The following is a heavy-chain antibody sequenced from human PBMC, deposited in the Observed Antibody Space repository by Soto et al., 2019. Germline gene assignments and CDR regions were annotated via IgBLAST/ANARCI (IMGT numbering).Heavy chain of an antibody. V-gene: IGHV3-53*04. CDR3: ARALRTTRDDAFDI. CDR1: GFTVSSNY. J-gene: IGHJ3*02. D-gene: IGHD1-7*01. CDR2: IYSGGST. Sequence: GGSLRLSCAASGFTVSSNYMSWVRQAPGKGLEWVSVIYSGGSTYYADPVKGRFTISRHNSKNTLYLQMNSLRAEDTAVYYCARALRTTRDDAFDIWGQGTMVTVSS.